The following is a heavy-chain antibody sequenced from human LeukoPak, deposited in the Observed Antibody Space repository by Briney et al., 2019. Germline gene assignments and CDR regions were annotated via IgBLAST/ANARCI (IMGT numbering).Heavy chain of an antibody. J-gene: IGHJ4*02. CDR1: GGSINSGGYY. CDR3: ARAYYYDSSGYRGFDY. V-gene: IGHV4-31*03. Sequence: PSETLSLTCTVSGGSINSGGYYWNWIRQHPGKGLEWIAYIYYSGTTYYNPSLKSRVTLSIDTSKNQFSLRLTSVTAADTAVYYCARAYYYDSSGYRGFDYWGQGTLVTVSS. CDR2: IYYSGTT. D-gene: IGHD3-22*01.